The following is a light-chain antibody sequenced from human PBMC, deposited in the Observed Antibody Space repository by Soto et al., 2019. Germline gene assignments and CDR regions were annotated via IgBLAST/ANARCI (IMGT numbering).Light chain of an antibody. Sequence: DIQMTQSPSSLSASVGDRVTITCRASQGMSNYLAWYQQKPGKVPKLLIYAASTLQSGVPSRFSGSGFGTDFTLTISSLQPEDVATYYCQKYNSAPWTFGQGTKVEIK. J-gene: IGKJ1*01. CDR2: AAS. V-gene: IGKV1-27*01. CDR1: QGMSNY. CDR3: QKYNSAPWT.